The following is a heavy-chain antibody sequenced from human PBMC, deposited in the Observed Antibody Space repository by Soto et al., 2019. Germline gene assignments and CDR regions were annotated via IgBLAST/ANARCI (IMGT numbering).Heavy chain of an antibody. CDR2: IYHSGST. V-gene: IGHV4-4*02. J-gene: IGHJ4*02. Sequence: QVQLQESGLGLVKPSGTLSLTCAVSGDSINSDNWWSWVRQPPGKGLEWIGEIYHSGSTSYNPSLKSRVVISVDKSKNQFFLKVTSVTAADTAVYFCARGERQQQRDSWGQGTLVTVSS. D-gene: IGHD6-13*01. CDR3: ARGERQQQRDS. CDR1: GDSINSDNW.